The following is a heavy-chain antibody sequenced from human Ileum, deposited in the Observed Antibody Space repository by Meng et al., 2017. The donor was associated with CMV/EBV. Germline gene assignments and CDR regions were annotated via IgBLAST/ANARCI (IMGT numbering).Heavy chain of an antibody. CDR2: VPFTGGI. CDR1: GVTISNYY. D-gene: IGHD3-10*01. J-gene: IGHJ4*02. CDR3: ARAAARGVPVDY. V-gene: IGHV4-4*07. Sequence: QVPLQWPGPKVVNPAESLSLTCTVSGVTISNYYWMWIRQSAVKGLEFIGRVPFTGGIDYNPSLMSRVTMSVDTSRNQLSLNVKSVTAADTAVYYCARAAARGVPVDYWGQGILVTVSS.